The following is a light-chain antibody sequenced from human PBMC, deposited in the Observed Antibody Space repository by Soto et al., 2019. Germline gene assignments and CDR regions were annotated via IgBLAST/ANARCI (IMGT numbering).Light chain of an antibody. J-gene: IGKJ5*01. V-gene: IGKV3-11*01. Sequence: EIVLTQSPLTLSLSPGERATLSCRASQSVSSYLAWYQQKPGQAPRLLIYDVSNRATGIPARFSGSGSGTDFTLTISSLEPEDFAVYYCQQRNSWPITFGQGTRLEIK. CDR2: DVS. CDR1: QSVSSY. CDR3: QQRNSWPIT.